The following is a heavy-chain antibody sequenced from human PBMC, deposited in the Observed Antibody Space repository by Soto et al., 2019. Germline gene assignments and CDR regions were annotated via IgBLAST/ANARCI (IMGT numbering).Heavy chain of an antibody. D-gene: IGHD1-26*01. Sequence: SETLSLTCGVYGGSFSGYYWSWIRQPPGKGLEWIGEINHSGSTNYNPSLKSRVTISVDTSKNQFSLKLSSVTAADTAVYYCARLYSGSYYRGDYWGQGTLVTVSS. J-gene: IGHJ4*02. V-gene: IGHV4-34*01. CDR1: GGSFSGYY. CDR2: INHSGST. CDR3: ARLYSGSYYRGDY.